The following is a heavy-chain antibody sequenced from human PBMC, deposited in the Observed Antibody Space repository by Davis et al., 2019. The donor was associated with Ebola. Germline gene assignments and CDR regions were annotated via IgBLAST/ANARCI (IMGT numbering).Heavy chain of an antibody. J-gene: IGHJ4*02. Sequence: ASVKVSCKASGYTFTGYYMHWVRQAPGQGLEWMGWINPNGGGTNYAQKFQGRATMTRDTSTNTAYMELSRLRSDDTAVYYCARNSGSYDYWGQGTQVTVSS. D-gene: IGHD1-26*01. CDR2: INPNGGGT. CDR3: ARNSGSYDY. CDR1: GYTFTGYY. V-gene: IGHV1-2*02.